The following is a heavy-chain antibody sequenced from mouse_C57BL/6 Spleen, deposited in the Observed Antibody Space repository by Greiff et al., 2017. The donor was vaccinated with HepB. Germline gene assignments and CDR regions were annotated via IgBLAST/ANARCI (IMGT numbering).Heavy chain of an antibody. CDR2: INPNYGTT. CDR1: GYSFTDYN. CDR3: AREGGYDYDGSWFAY. J-gene: IGHJ3*01. D-gene: IGHD2-4*01. Sequence: VQLKESGPELVKPGASVKISCKASGYSFTDYNMNWVKQSNGKSLEWIGVINPNYGTTSYNQKFKGKATLTVDQSSSTAYMQLNSLTSEDSAVYYCAREGGYDYDGSWFAYWGQGTLVTVSA. V-gene: IGHV1-39*01.